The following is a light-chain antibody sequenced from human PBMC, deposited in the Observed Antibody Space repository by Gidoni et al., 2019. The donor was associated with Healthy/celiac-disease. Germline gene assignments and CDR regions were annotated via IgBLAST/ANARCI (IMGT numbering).Light chain of an antibody. J-gene: IGKJ4*01. CDR1: QSVSSN. CDR2: GAS. Sequence: QSVSSNLAWYQQKPGQAPRPLIYGASTRPAGIPARFSGSVSGTEFTLTISCLQSAEFAVSYCQQYNDWPLTFGGGTKVVI. CDR3: QQYNDWPLT. V-gene: IGKV3-15*01.